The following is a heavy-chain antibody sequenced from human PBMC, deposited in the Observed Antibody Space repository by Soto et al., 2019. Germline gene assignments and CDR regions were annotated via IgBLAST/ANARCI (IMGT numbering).Heavy chain of an antibody. Sequence: AGGSLRLSCAASGFTFSSYSMNWVRQAPGKGLEWVSSISSSSSYIYYADSVKGRFTISRDNAKNSLYLQMNSLRAEDTAVYYCARAVDGYCSGGSCLHYYFDYWGQGTLVTVSS. CDR2: ISSSSSYI. J-gene: IGHJ4*02. V-gene: IGHV3-21*01. D-gene: IGHD2-15*01. CDR3: ARAVDGYCSGGSCLHYYFDY. CDR1: GFTFSSYS.